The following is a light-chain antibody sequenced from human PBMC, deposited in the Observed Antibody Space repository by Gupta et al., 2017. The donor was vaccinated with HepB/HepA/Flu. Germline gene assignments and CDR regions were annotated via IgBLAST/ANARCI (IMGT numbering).Light chain of an antibody. Sequence: QSALTQPRSVSGSPGQSVTISSTGTSSDVGNYNYVSWYQQHPGKAPKLMIYNVTKRPSGVPDRFSGSKSGNTASLTISGLQAEDEADYYCCSYAGTYTFNVFGSGTKVTVL. J-gene: IGLJ1*01. V-gene: IGLV2-11*01. CDR1: SSDVGNYNY. CDR2: NVT. CDR3: CSYAGTYTFNV.